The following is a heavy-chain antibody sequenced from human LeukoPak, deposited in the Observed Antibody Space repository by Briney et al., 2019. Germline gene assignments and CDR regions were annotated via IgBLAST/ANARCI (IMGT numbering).Heavy chain of an antibody. Sequence: PSETLSLTCTVSGGSISSSSYYWGWIRQPPGKGLEWIGSIYYSGSTNYNPSLKSRVTISVDTSKNQFSLKLSSVTAADTAVYYCARSQFGSYDYFDYWGQGTLVTVSS. CDR1: GGSISSSSYY. D-gene: IGHD1-26*01. V-gene: IGHV4-39*07. CDR3: ARSQFGSYDYFDY. CDR2: IYYSGST. J-gene: IGHJ4*02.